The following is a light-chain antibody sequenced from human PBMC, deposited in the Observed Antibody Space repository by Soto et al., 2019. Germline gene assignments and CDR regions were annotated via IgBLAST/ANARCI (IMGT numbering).Light chain of an antibody. Sequence: EIVLTQSPGTLSLSPGERATLSCRASQSVSSSYLAWYQQKPGQAPRLLIYGASSRATGIPDRFSGSGSGTDFTLTISRLEPEDFAVYYCQQYGSPPPTLGQGTKVDIK. CDR1: QSVSSSY. CDR2: GAS. J-gene: IGKJ1*01. CDR3: QQYGSPPPT. V-gene: IGKV3-20*01.